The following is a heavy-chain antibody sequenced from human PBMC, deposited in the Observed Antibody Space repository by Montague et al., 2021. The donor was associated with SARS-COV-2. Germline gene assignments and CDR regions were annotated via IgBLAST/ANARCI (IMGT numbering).Heavy chain of an antibody. CDR1: GFTFRNYF. V-gene: IGHV3-21*01. CDR2: LSGSSTHI. J-gene: IGHJ6*02. Sequence: SLRLSCAASGFTFRNYFMNWVRQAPGQGLEWVSSLSGSSTHIYYSDSLKGRFTISRDNAKNSLYLQIHSLRAEDTAVYYCARGYLDVWSGNHYGMDVWGQGTTVTVSS. CDR3: ARGYLDVWSGNHYGMDV. D-gene: IGHD3-3*01.